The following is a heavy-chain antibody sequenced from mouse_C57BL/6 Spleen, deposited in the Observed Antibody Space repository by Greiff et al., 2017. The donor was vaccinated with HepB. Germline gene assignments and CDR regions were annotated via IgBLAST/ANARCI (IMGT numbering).Heavy chain of an antibody. D-gene: IGHD5-1*01. CDR3: ARKEYPYYFDY. V-gene: IGHV1-59*01. CDR2: IDPSDSYT. J-gene: IGHJ2*01. CDR1: GYTFTSYW. Sequence: QVQLQQPGAELVRPGTSVKLSCKASGYTFTSYWMHWVKQRPGQGLEWIGVIDPSDSYTNYNQKFKGKATLTVDTSSSTAYMQLSSLTSEDSAVYYCARKEYPYYFDYWGQGTTLTVSS.